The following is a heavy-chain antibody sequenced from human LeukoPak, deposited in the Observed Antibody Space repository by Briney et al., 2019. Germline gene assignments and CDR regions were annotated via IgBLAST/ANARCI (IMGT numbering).Heavy chain of an antibody. CDR1: GGSFSGYY. CDR2: INHSGST. CDR3: ARGYQQLTLWYYYNYMDV. V-gene: IGHV4-34*01. D-gene: IGHD6-13*01. J-gene: IGHJ6*03. Sequence: SETLSLTCAVYGGSFSGYYWSWIRQPPGKGLEWIREINHSGSTNYNPSLKSRVTISVDTSKNQFSLKLSSVTAADTAVYYCARGYQQLTLWYYYNYMDVWGKGTTVTVSS.